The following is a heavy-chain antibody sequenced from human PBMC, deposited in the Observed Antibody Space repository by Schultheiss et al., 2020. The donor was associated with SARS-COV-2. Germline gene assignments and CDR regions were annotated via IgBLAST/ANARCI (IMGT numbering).Heavy chain of an antibody. J-gene: IGHJ5*02. CDR3: ARVEMIAWFDP. CDR2: VHYSGST. V-gene: IGHV4-59*01. CDR1: GGSFSGYY. D-gene: IGHD2-21*01. Sequence: SETLSLTCAVYGGSFSGYYWSWIRQPPGKGLEWIGYVHYSGSTNYNPSLKTRVTMSADTSKKQISLKLSSVTPADTAVYYCARVEMIAWFDPWGQGTLVTVSS.